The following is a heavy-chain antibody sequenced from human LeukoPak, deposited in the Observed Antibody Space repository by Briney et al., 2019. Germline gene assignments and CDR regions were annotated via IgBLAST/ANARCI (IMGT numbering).Heavy chain of an antibody. CDR1: GYSFTSYW. J-gene: IGHJ4*02. CDR3: ARSSAGYNLNLGYFDC. Sequence: GESLKISCKGSGYSFTSYWIGWVRQMPGKGLEWMGIIYPGDSDTRYSPSFQGQVTISADKSISTAYLQWSSLKASDTAMYYCARSSAGYNLNLGYFDCWAREPWSPSPQ. V-gene: IGHV5-51*01. D-gene: IGHD5-24*01. CDR2: IYPGDSDT.